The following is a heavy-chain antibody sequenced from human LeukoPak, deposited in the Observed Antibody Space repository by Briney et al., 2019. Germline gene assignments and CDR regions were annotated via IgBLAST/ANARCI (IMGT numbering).Heavy chain of an antibody. Sequence: GGSLRLSCAASEFTFSIYAMSWVRQAPGRGLEWVSSITSRGEGTWYAGSVKGRFTISRDNSKNTLYLQMNSLRAEDTAVYYCTRDRPNYYGSDGHYYRRNGDYWGQGTLVTVSS. D-gene: IGHD3-22*01. CDR2: ITSRGEGT. J-gene: IGHJ4*02. CDR1: EFTFSIYA. V-gene: IGHV3-23*01. CDR3: TRDRPNYYGSDGHYYRRNGDY.